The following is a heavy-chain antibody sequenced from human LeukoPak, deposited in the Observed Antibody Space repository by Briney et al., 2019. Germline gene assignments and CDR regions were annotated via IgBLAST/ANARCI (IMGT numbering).Heavy chain of an antibody. Sequence: SETLSLTCTVSGGSISSSSYYWGWIRQPPGKGLEWIGSIYYSGSTYYNPSLKSRVTISVDTSKNQFSLKLSSVTAADTAMYYCASQTGMGYSSGWYSSVRVVRAFDYWGQGTLVTVSS. D-gene: IGHD6-19*01. CDR2: IYYSGST. V-gene: IGHV4-39*07. J-gene: IGHJ4*02. CDR3: ASQTGMGYSSGWYSSVRVVRAFDY. CDR1: GGSISSSSYY.